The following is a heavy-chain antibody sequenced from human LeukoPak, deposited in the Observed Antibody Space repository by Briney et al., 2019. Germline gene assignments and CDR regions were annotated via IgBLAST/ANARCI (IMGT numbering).Heavy chain of an antibody. CDR2: INPNSGGT. D-gene: IGHD2-15*01. J-gene: IGHJ4*02. CDR3: AMYGYCSSGSCYGGDFDY. V-gene: IGHV1-2*02. Sequence: ASVKVSCKASGYTFTGYYMHWVRQAPGQGLEWMGWINPNSGGTNYAQKFQGRVTMTRDTSISTAYMELSRLRSDDTAVYYCAMYGYCSSGSCYGGDFDYWGQGTLVTVSS. CDR1: GYTFTGYY.